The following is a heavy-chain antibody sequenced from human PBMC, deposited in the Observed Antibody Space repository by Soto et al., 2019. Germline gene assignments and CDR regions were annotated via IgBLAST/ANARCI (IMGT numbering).Heavy chain of an antibody. CDR2: IYSGGST. J-gene: IGHJ4*02. CDR1: GFTVSSNY. CDR3: AVPRGYSGYDPLN. V-gene: IGHV3-66*01. D-gene: IGHD5-12*01. Sequence: GGSLRLSCAASGFTVSSNYMSWVRQAPGKGLEWVSVIYSGGSTYYADSVKGRFTISRDNSKNTLYLQMNSLRAEDTAVYYCAVPRGYSGYDPLNWGQGTLVTVSS.